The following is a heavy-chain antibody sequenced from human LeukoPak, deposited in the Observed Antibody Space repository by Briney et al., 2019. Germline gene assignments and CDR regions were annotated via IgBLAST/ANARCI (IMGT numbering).Heavy chain of an antibody. CDR3: ARDSLTMIVGRQKRGLDY. V-gene: IGHV3-23*01. J-gene: IGHJ4*02. CDR2: ISGSGGST. Sequence: GGSLRLSCAASGFTFSSYAMSWVRQAPGKGLEWVSAISGSGGSTYYADSVKGRFTISRDNSKNSLYLQMNSQRAEDTAVYYCARDSLTMIVGRQKRGLDYWGQGTLVTVSS. D-gene: IGHD3-22*01. CDR1: GFTFSSYA.